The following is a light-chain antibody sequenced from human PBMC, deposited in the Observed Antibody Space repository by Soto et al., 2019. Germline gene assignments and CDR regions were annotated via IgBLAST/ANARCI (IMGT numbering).Light chain of an antibody. J-gene: IGLJ2*01. Sequence: QSALTQPPSASGSPGQSVTISCTGTSGDVGAYNYVSWYQQHPGKAPKLMIYQVSQRPSGVPDRFSASMSGNTASLTVSWLQAEDEADYSSFSYTGGHTVVFGGGTKLTVL. CDR3: FSYTGGHTVV. V-gene: IGLV2-8*01. CDR1: SGDVGAYNY. CDR2: QVS.